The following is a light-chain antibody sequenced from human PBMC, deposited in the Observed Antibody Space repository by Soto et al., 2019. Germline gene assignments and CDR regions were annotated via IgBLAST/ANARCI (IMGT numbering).Light chain of an antibody. CDR2: EVI. V-gene: IGLV2-8*01. J-gene: IGLJ1*01. CDR1: SSDVGGYNY. CDR3: SSYAGSNNFEV. Sequence: QSALTQPPSASGSPGQSVTICCTGTSSDVGGYNYVSWYQQHPGKAPKLMIYEVIKRPSGVPDRFSGSKSGNTASLTVSGLQAEDEADYYCSSYAGSNNFEVFGTGTKLTVL.